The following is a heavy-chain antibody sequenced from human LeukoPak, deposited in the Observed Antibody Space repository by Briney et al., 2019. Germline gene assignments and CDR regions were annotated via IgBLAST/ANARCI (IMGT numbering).Heavy chain of an antibody. CDR3: AKASSTSGLVYYYYCMDV. Sequence: PGRSLRLSCAASGFTFDDYAMHWVRQAPGKGLEWVSGISWNSGSIGYAGSVKGRFTISRDNAKNSLYLQMNGLRAEDTALYCCAKASSTSGLVYYYYCMDVWGQGTTVTASS. D-gene: IGHD2-2*01. CDR2: ISWNSGSI. CDR1: GFTFDDYA. J-gene: IGHJ6*02. V-gene: IGHV3-9*01.